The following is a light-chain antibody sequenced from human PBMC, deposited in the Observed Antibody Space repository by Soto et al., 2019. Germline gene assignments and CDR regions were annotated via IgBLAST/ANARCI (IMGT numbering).Light chain of an antibody. CDR2: GAS. Sequence: EIVMTQSPATLSVSPGERATLSCRASQSVSSNLAWYQQKPGQAPRLLMNGASTRATGIPARFSGSGSGTEFTLTISSLQSEDFAVYYCQQYNNWPPGTFGQGTKVEIK. CDR1: QSVSSN. CDR3: QQYNNWPPGT. V-gene: IGKV3-15*01. J-gene: IGKJ1*01.